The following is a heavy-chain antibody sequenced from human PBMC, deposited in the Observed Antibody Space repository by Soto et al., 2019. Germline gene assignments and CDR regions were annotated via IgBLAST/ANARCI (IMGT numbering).Heavy chain of an antibody. V-gene: IGHV4-4*02. D-gene: IGHD1-7*01. Sequence: SETLSLTCAFSGCSFTSNNWWSWVRQPPGQGLEWIGEIYRTGSTNYNPSLKSRVTISLDKSENQFSLKVTSLTAADTAVYYCASRDPGTSVDYWGQGTLVTVS. CDR2: IYRTGST. CDR1: GCSFTSNNW. J-gene: IGHJ4*02. CDR3: ASRDPGTSVDY.